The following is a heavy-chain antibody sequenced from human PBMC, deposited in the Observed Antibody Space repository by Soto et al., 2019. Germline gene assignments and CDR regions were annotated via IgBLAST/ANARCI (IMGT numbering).Heavy chain of an antibody. Sequence: SVKVSCKASGGTFSSYAISWMRQAPGQGLEWMGGIIPIFGTANYAQKFQGRVTITADESTSTAYMELSSLRSEDTAVYYCAGPPDYYDSSGYSGVGWVHPWGKGPLVTVSS. CDR2: IIPIFGTA. V-gene: IGHV1-69*13. CDR1: GGTFSSYA. J-gene: IGHJ5*02. CDR3: AGPPDYYDSSGYSGVGWVHP. D-gene: IGHD3-22*01.